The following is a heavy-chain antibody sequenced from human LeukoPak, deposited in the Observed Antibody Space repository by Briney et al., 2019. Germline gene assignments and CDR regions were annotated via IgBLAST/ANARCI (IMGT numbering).Heavy chain of an antibody. J-gene: IGHJ5*02. Sequence: PSETLSLTCTVSGGSISSGSYYWTWIRQPAGRGLEWIGHIYTSGSTNYNPSLKSRVTISADTSKNQFSLRLSYVTAADTAVYYCARGAYFYGSGINWFDPWGQGTLVTVSS. D-gene: IGHD3-10*01. CDR2: IYTSGST. V-gene: IGHV4-61*09. CDR1: GGSISSGSYY. CDR3: ARGAYFYGSGINWFDP.